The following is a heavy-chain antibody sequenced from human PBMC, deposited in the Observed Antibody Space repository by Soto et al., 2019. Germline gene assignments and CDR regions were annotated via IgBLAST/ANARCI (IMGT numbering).Heavy chain of an antibody. CDR3: ARESGGATATLDYYYFYMDV. V-gene: IGHV1-2*04. CDR2: INPNSGVT. Sequence: QLQLVQSGAEVKKPGASVTVSCRSSGDTFTDYYMHWVRQAPGQGLEWMGWINPNSGVTKYAQKFQGWVTMTRDTSIRTVYMQLSRLRSDDTAVYYCARESGGATATLDYYYFYMDVWGTGTTVTVSS. CDR1: GDTFTDYY. J-gene: IGHJ6*03. D-gene: IGHD5-12*01.